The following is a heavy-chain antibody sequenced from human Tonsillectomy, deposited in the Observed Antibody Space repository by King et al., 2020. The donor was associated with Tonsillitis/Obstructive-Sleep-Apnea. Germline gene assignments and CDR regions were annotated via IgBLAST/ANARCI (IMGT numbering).Heavy chain of an antibody. CDR2: ISWSGAYT. CDR3: ERYCSSTSCSKFDF. V-gene: IGHV3-20*04. J-gene: IGHJ4*02. Sequence: DVQLVESGGRVVRPGGSLRLSCEASGFIFDDYGMSWVRQAPGKGLEWVSGISWSGAYTGYADSVKGRFTISRDNTKNYLYLQMNRLRAEDTALYYCERYCSSTSCSKFDFWGQGTVVTVSS. D-gene: IGHD2-2*01. CDR1: GFIFDDYG.